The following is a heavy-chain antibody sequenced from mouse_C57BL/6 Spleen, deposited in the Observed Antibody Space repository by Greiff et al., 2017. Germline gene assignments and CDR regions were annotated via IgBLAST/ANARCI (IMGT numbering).Heavy chain of an antibody. CDR1: GFSLTSYG. CDR2: IWSDGST. D-gene: IGHD2-12*01. Sequence: QVQLKESGPGLVAPSQSLSITCTVSGFSLTSYGVHWVRQPPGKGLEWLVVIWSDGSTTYNSALKSRLSISKDNSKSQVFLKMNSLQTDDTAMYYCARQGCYDYYYAMDYWGQGTSVTVSS. CDR3: ARQGCYDYYYAMDY. J-gene: IGHJ4*01. V-gene: IGHV2-6*02.